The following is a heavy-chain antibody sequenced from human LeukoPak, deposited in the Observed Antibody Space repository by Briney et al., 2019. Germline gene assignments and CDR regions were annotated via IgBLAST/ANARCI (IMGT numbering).Heavy chain of an antibody. CDR2: IYYSGST. J-gene: IGHJ5*02. CDR1: GGSISSHY. D-gene: IGHD3-3*01. CDR3: ARALGITIFGVAINWFDP. Sequence: SETLSLTCTVSGGSISSHYWSWIRQPLGKGLEWIGYIYYSGSTNYNPSLKSRVTISVDTSKNQFSLKLSSVTAADTAVYYCARALGITIFGVAINWFDPWGQGTLVTVSS. V-gene: IGHV4-59*11.